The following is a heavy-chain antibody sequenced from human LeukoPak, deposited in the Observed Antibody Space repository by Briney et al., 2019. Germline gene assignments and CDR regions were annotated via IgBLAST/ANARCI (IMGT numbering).Heavy chain of an antibody. Sequence: GGSLRLSCAASGFTFSASAMHWVRQASGKGLEWVGRIRTKTNNFATAYAASVKGRFTVSRDDSKNTAYLQMNSLKTEDTAVYYCAKGYSSGWYYFDCWGQGTLVTVSS. CDR3: AKGYSSGWYYFDC. CDR2: IRTKTNNFAT. J-gene: IGHJ4*02. CDR1: GFTFSASA. D-gene: IGHD6-19*01. V-gene: IGHV3-73*01.